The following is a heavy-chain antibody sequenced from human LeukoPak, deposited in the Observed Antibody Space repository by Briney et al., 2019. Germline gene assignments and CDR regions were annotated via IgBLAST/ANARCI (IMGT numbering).Heavy chain of an antibody. CDR1: GFTFRSYG. CDR3: ARDPWPSVEMATISYFDY. J-gene: IGHJ4*02. V-gene: IGHV3-23*01. CDR2: ISGSGTTT. D-gene: IGHD5-24*01. Sequence: PGGSLRLSCAASGFTFRSYGMSWVRQAPGKGLEWVSVISGSGTTTDYADSVKGRFTISRDNSKNTLYLQMNSLRAEDTAVYYCARDPWPSVEMATISYFDYWGQGTLVTVSS.